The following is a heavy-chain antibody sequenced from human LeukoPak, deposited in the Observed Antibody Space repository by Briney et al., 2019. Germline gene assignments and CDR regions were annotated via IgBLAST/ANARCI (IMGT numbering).Heavy chain of an antibody. CDR2: INPNSGGT. CDR1: GYTFTGYY. V-gene: IGHV1-2*02. CDR3: ARVWFGGSDNFDY. D-gene: IGHD3-10*01. J-gene: IGHJ4*02. Sequence: ASVKVSCKASGYTFTGYYMHWVRQAPGQGLEWMGWINPNSGGTNYAQKFQGRVTMTRDTSISTAYMELSRLRSDDTAVYYCARVWFGGSDNFDYWGQGTLVTVSS.